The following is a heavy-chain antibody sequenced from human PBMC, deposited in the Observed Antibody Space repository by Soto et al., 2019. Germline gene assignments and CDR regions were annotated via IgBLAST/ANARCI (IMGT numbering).Heavy chain of an antibody. CDR2: INHSGST. CDR3: ARGRGYSYGFLDY. J-gene: IGHJ4*02. CDR1: GGSFSGYY. V-gene: IGHV4-34*01. Sequence: SETLSLTCAVYGGSFSGYYWSWIRQPPGKGLEWIGEINHSGSTNYNPSLKSRVTISVDTSKNQFSLKLSSVTAADTAVYYCARGRGYSYGFLDYWGQGTLVTVSS. D-gene: IGHD5-18*01.